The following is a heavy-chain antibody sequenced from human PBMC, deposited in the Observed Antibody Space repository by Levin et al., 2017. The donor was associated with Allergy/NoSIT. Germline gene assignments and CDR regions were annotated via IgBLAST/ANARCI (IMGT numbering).Heavy chain of an antibody. CDR2: IYSSGST. D-gene: IGHD1-26*01. V-gene: IGHV4-4*07. CDR3: ARGYRYFDP. J-gene: IGHJ5*02. Sequence: SETLSLTCTVSGGSISNYYWNWLRQPAGKGLEWIGRIYSSGSTSYSPSLKTRVFMSVDTSKSQFSLKLTSVTAADTAVYYCARGYRYFDPWSQGTLVTVSS. CDR1: GGSISNYY.